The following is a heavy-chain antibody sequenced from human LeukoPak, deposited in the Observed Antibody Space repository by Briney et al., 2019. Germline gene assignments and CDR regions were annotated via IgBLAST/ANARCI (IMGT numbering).Heavy chain of an antibody. V-gene: IGHV3-23*01. CDR1: GFTFSSYA. D-gene: IGHD1-26*01. CDR3: AKGVGATDY. J-gene: IGHJ4*02. Sequence: GGSLRLSCAASGFTFSSYAVSWVRQAPGKGLEWVSTISDSAGSTYYADSVKGRFTISRDNSKNTLYLQMNSLRAEDTAVYYCAKGVGATDYWGQGTLVTVPS. CDR2: ISDSAGST.